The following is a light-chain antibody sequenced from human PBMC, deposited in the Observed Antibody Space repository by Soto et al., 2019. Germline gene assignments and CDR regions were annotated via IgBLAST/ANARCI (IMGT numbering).Light chain of an antibody. CDR2: EVS. V-gene: IGLV2-23*02. Sequence: QSVLTQPASVSGSPGQSITISCTGTSSDVGSYNLVSWYQQHPGKALKLMIYEVSKRPSGVSNRFSGSKSGNTASLTISGLQAEDEADYYCCSYAGSSTSYVFGTGTKVTVL. CDR3: CSYAGSSTSYV. CDR1: SSDVGSYNL. J-gene: IGLJ1*01.